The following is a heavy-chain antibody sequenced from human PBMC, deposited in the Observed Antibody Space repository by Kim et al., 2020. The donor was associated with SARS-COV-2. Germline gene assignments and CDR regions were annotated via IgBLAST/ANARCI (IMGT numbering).Heavy chain of an antibody. V-gene: IGHV3-23*01. J-gene: IGHJ4*02. D-gene: IGHD2-15*01. Sequence: VKGRFTISRDNSKNTLYLQMSSLRAEDTAVYYCAKNRGYCSGGSCYVDYWGQGTLVTVSS. CDR3: AKNRGYCSGGSCYVDY.